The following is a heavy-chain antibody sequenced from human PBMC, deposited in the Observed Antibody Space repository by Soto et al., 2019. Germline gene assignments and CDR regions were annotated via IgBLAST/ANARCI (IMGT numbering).Heavy chain of an antibody. CDR3: ASDSSGDWYGLCTAELDY. J-gene: IGHJ4*02. CDR2: ISGYSGNT. Sequence: QVHLVQSGAEVKKPGASVKVSCKASGYTFTSYGISWVRQAPGQGLEWMGWISGYSGNTNYAQKFQDRVTMTIDTQTRTIYMELRSLTSAYTAVYYCASDSSGDWYGLCTAELDYWGQGTLVSVSS. V-gene: IGHV1-18*01. CDR1: GYTFTSYG. D-gene: IGHD6-25*01.